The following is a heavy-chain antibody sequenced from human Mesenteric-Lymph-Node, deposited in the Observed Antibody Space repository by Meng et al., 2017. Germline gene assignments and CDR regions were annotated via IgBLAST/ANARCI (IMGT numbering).Heavy chain of an antibody. CDR2: ISYDGSNK. D-gene: IGHD4-11*01. Sequence: GESLKISCAASGFTFSSYAMHWVRQAPGKGLEWVAVISYDGSNKYYADSVKGRFTISRDNSKNTLYLQMNSLRAEDTAVYYCATSNYGSALYFDYWGQGTLVTVSS. J-gene: IGHJ4*02. V-gene: IGHV3-30*07. CDR1: GFTFSSYA. CDR3: ATSNYGSALYFDY.